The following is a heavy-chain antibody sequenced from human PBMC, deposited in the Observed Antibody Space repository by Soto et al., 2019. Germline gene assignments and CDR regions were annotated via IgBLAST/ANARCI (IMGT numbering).Heavy chain of an antibody. Sequence: SETLSLTCTVSGGSISSGGYYWSWIRQHPGKGLEWIGYIYYSGSTYYNPSLKSRVTISVDTSKNQFSLKLSSVTAADTAVYYCARDSRYYYGSGSYWPGAFDIWGQGTMVTVSS. CDR3: ARDSRYYYGSGSYWPGAFDI. CDR2: IYYSGST. CDR1: GGSISSGGYY. V-gene: IGHV4-31*03. D-gene: IGHD3-10*01. J-gene: IGHJ3*02.